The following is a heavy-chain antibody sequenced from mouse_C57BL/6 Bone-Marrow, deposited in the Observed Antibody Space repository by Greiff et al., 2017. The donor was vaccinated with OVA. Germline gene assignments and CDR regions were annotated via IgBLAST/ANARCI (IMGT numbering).Heavy chain of an antibody. CDR1: GYTFTIYW. CDR3: ARRYYGSSYWYFDV. D-gene: IGHD1-1*01. J-gene: IGHJ1*03. Sequence: YLFNPFSSFNISFNSSGYTFTIYWITWVKQRPGQGLEWIGDIYPGSGSTNYNEKFKSKATLTVDTSSSTAYMQLSSLTSEDSAVYYCARRYYGSSYWYFDVWGTGTTVTVSS. CDR2: IYPGSGST. V-gene: IGHV1-55*01.